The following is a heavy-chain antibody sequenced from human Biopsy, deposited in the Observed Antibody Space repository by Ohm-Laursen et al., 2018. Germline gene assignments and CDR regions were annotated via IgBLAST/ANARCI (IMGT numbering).Heavy chain of an antibody. D-gene: IGHD5/OR15-5a*01. CDR2: IYYSGST. CDR1: GGSISDSTYH. J-gene: IGHJ4*02. CDR3: ARVNVDRVSTIID. Sequence: TLSLTCTVSGGSISDSTYHWSWIRQHPGKGLEWIGYIYYSGSTYYTPSLKSRVIISLDTSKNQFSLKLSSVIAADTAVYYCARVNVDRVSTIIDWGQGTLVTVSS. V-gene: IGHV4-31*03.